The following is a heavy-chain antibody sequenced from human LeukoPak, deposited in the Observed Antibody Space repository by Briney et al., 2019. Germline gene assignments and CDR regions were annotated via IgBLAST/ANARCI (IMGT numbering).Heavy chain of an antibody. D-gene: IGHD6-13*01. Sequence: SVNVSCKASGGTFSSYAISWVRQAPGQGLEWMGGIIPIFGTANYAQKFQGRVTITADESTSTAYMELSSLRSEDTAVYYCARGTAAVNFPFDYWGQGTLVTVSS. CDR1: GGTFSSYA. V-gene: IGHV1-69*01. CDR2: IIPIFGTA. CDR3: ARGTAAVNFPFDY. J-gene: IGHJ4*02.